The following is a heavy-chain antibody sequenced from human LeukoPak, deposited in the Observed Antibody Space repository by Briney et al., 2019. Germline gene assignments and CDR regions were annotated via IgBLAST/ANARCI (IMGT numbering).Heavy chain of an antibody. Sequence: GASVKVSCKASGYTFTGYYMHWVRQAPGQGLEWMGWINPNSGGTNYAQKFQGRVTMTRDTSISTAYMELSRLRSDGTAVYYCARDHRYCSSTSCYTPYNWFDPWGQGTLVTVSS. CDR2: INPNSGGT. D-gene: IGHD2-2*02. CDR3: ARDHRYCSSTSCYTPYNWFDP. CDR1: GYTFTGYY. J-gene: IGHJ5*02. V-gene: IGHV1-2*02.